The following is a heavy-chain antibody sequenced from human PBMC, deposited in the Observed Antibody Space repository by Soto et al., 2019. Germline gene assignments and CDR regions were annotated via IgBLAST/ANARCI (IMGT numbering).Heavy chain of an antibody. CDR3: AKDRSAAGNDWFDP. CDR1: GFTFSSCG. V-gene: IGHV3-30*18. CDR2: ISYDGSNK. D-gene: IGHD6-13*01. Sequence: QVQLVESGGGVVQPGRSLRLSCAASGFTFSSCGMHWVRQAPGKGLEWVAVISYDGSNKYYADSVKGRFTISRDNSKNTLYLQMNSLRAEDTAVYYCAKDRSAAGNDWFDPWGQGTLVTASS. J-gene: IGHJ5*02.